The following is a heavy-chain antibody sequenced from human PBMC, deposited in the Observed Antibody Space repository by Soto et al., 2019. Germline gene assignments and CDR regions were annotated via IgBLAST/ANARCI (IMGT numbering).Heavy chain of an antibody. CDR3: ATFTTVTGPGWGRASDY. D-gene: IGHD6-19*01. CDR2: ISSSGGTT. Sequence: GGALRLSWATSGFNFNNYAMSLGRQAPGERLEWVSFISSSGGTTYYADSVKGRSTISRDNSRNTVFLQMNTLGAEDTAIYYCATFTTVTGPGWGRASDYWGQGTRVTVSS. CDR1: GFNFNNYA. V-gene: IGHV3-23*01. J-gene: IGHJ4*02.